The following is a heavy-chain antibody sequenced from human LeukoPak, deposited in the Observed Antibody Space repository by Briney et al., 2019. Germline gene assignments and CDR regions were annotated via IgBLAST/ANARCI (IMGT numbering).Heavy chain of an antibody. CDR1: GFTFSSYA. D-gene: IGHD3-22*01. J-gene: IGHJ4*02. Sequence: PGGSLRLSCAASGFTFSSYAMSWVRQAPGEGLEWVSTISTSGGSTYYADSVKGRFTISRDNSKNTLYLQMNSLRAEDTAVYYCAKDGDSTYYYDSSEDYWGQGTLVTVSS. V-gene: IGHV3-23*01. CDR3: AKDGDSTYYYDSSEDY. CDR2: ISTSGGST.